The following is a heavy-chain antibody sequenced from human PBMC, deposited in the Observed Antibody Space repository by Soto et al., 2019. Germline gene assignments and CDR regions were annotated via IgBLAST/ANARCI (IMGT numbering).Heavy chain of an antibody. V-gene: IGHV3-21*01. CDR1: GFTFSSYS. CDR3: ARDRGYCSGGSCYFDY. D-gene: IGHD2-15*01. CDR2: ISSNSSYI. Sequence: EVQLVESGGGLVKPGGSLRLSCAASGFTFSSYSMNWVRQAPGKGLEWVSSISSNSSYIYYADSVKGRFTISRDNAKNSLYLQMNSLRAEDTAVYYCARDRGYCSGGSCYFDYWGQGTLVTGSS. J-gene: IGHJ4*02.